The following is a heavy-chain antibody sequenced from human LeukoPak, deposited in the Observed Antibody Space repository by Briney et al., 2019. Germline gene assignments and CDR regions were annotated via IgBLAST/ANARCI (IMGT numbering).Heavy chain of an antibody. CDR3: ARVSNSGSYHSHW. V-gene: IGHV3-21*01. Sequence: GGSLRLSCAASGFTFSSYSVNWVRQAPGKGLEWVSSISTSSSYIYYPDAVTGRFTISRDHAKNSLYLQLNSLRAKDTAVYYCARVSNSGSYHSHWGGQGTLVTVSS. CDR2: ISTSSSYI. CDR1: GFTFSSYS. J-gene: IGHJ4*02. D-gene: IGHD1-26*01.